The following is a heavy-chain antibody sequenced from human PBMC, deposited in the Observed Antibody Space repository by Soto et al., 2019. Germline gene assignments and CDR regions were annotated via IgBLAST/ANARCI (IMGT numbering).Heavy chain of an antibody. D-gene: IGHD6-19*01. J-gene: IGHJ3*02. Sequence: SETLSLTCTVSGGSISSYYWSWIRQPPGKGLEWIGYIYYSGSTNYNPSLKSRVTISVDTSKNQFSLKLSSVAAADTAVYYCARPGDRGWTTGGAFDIWGQGTMVTV. CDR3: ARPGDRGWTTGGAFDI. CDR1: GGSISSYY. CDR2: IYYSGST. V-gene: IGHV4-59*08.